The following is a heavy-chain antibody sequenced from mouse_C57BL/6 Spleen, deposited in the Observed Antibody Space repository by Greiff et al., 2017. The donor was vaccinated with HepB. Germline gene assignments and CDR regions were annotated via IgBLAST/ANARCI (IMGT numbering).Heavy chain of an antibody. CDR2: IYPGSGST. Sequence: VQLQQPGAELVKPGASVKMSCKASGYTFTSYWITWVKQRPGQGLEWIGDIYPGSGSTNYNEKFKSKATLTVDTSSSTAYMQLSSLTSEDSAVYYCATERLYYGTDYAMDYWGQGTSVTVSS. D-gene: IGHD1-1*01. CDR3: ATERLYYGTDYAMDY. J-gene: IGHJ4*01. CDR1: GYTFTSYW. V-gene: IGHV1-55*01.